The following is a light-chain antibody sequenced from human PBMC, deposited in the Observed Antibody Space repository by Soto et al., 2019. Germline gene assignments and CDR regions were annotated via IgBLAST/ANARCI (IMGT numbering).Light chain of an antibody. CDR3: RSYTSSSTYV. J-gene: IGLJ1*01. CDR1: SSDVGSSNG. CDR2: DVS. V-gene: IGLV2-18*02. Sequence: QSALTQPPSVSGSPGQSVAISCTGTSSDVGSSNGVSWYQQPPGTAPKLMIYDVSNLPSGVPDRFSGSKSGNTASLTISGLQAEDEADYYCRSYTSSSTYVFGSGTKLTVL.